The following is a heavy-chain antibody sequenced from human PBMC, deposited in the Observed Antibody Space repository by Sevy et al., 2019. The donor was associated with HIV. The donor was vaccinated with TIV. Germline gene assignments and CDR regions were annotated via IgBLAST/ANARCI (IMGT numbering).Heavy chain of an antibody. Sequence: GGSLRLSCEASGFTFSNYAMNWVRQAPGKGLEWVSAMSGYGGSAYSADAVKGRFTLSRDTSKKPMFLHMNHLRDEDTAVYYCAKDIIMEVGDAFDLWGQGTMVTVSS. D-gene: IGHD3-22*01. V-gene: IGHV3-23*01. CDR3: AKDIIMEVGDAFDL. CDR2: MSGYGGSA. J-gene: IGHJ3*01. CDR1: GFTFSNYA.